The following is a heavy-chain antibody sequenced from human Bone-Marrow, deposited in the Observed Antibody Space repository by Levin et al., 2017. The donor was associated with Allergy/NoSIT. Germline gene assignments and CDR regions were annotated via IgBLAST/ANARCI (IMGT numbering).Heavy chain of an antibody. CDR3: ARDLTMTRGNVNLPGGF. J-gene: IGHJ4*02. CDR2: INPDNGVT. CDR1: GFVFTGYF. Sequence: GESLKISCKASGFVFTGYFIHWVRQAPGQGPEWLGWINPDNGVTNDAQQFQGRVTMTRDTSTSTAYLELNRLRSDDSAVYYCARDLTMTRGNVNLPGGFWGQGTLVSVSS. V-gene: IGHV1-2*02. D-gene: IGHD3-10*01.